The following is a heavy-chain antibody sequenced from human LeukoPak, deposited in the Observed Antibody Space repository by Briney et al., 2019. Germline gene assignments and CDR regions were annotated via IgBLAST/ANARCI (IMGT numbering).Heavy chain of an antibody. V-gene: IGHV4-39*01. D-gene: IGHD6-19*01. Sequence: SETLSLTCTVSGGSISSSNYYWGWIRQPPGKGLEWIGSIYYSGSTYYNPSLKSRVTISVDTSKNQSSLKLSSVTAADTAVYYCARISNAWSHYYMDVWGKGTTVTVSS. CDR2: IYYSGST. CDR3: ARISNAWSHYYMDV. CDR1: GGSISSSNYY. J-gene: IGHJ6*03.